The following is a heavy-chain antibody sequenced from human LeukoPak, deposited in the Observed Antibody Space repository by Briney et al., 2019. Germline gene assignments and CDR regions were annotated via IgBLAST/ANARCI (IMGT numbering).Heavy chain of an antibody. CDR1: GFTFSSYD. Sequence: GGSLRLSCAASGFTFSSYDMNWVRQAPGKGLEWVSSSSSISTYIYYADSVKGRFTISRDNAKNSLYLQMNSLRAEDTAVYYCARRRGDYFDSWGQGTLVTVPS. J-gene: IGHJ4*02. CDR3: ARRRGDYFDS. CDR2: SSSISTYI. V-gene: IGHV3-21*01.